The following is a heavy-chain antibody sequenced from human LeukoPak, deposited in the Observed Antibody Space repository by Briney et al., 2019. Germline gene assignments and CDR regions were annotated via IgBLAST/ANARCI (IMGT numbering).Heavy chain of an antibody. CDR3: ANLAAPYYYYGMDV. V-gene: IGHV3-23*01. CDR1: GFTFSSYA. D-gene: IGHD6-25*01. J-gene: IGHJ6*02. Sequence: PGGSPRLSCAASGFTFSSYAMSWVRQAPGKGLEWVSAISGSGGSTYYADSVKGRFTITRDNSKNTLYLQMNSLRAEDTAVYYCANLAAPYYYYGMDVWGQGTTVTVSS. CDR2: ISGSGGST.